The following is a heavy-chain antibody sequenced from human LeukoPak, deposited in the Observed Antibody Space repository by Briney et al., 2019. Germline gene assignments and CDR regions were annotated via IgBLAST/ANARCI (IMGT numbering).Heavy chain of an antibody. D-gene: IGHD5-24*01. Sequence: PGGSLRLSCAASGFTFSSYSMNWVRQAPGKGLEWVSSISSSSSYIYYADSVKGRFTISRDNAKNSLYLQMNSLRAEDTAVYYCARDSPLEMATPFDYWGQGTLVTVSS. CDR3: ARDSPLEMATPFDY. CDR1: GFTFSSYS. V-gene: IGHV3-21*01. J-gene: IGHJ4*02. CDR2: ISSSSSYI.